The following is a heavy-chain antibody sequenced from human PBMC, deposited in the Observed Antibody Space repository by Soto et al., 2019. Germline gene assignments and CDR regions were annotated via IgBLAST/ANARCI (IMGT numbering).Heavy chain of an antibody. CDR2: ISAYNGNT. Sequence: ASVKVSCKASGYTFTSYGISWVRQAPGQGPEWMGWISAYNGNTNYAQKLQGRVTMTTDTSTSTAYMELRSLRSDDTAVYYCARIKYDILNGYPEYFQHWGQVTLVTVSS. CDR3: ARIKYDILNGYPEYFQH. J-gene: IGHJ1*01. V-gene: IGHV1-18*01. CDR1: GYTFTSYG. D-gene: IGHD3-9*01.